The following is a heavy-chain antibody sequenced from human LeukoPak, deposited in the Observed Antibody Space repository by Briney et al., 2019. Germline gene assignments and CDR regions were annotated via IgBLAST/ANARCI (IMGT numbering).Heavy chain of an antibody. J-gene: IGHJ3*02. D-gene: IGHD3-22*01. CDR2: ISSSSSYI. CDR1: GFTFSSYS. Sequence: GGSLRLSCAASGFTFSSYSMNWVRQAPGKGLEWVSSISSSSSYIYYADSVKGRFTISRDNAKNSLYLQMNSLRAEDTAVYYCARAKGSSGYFISFLRSRYAFDIWGQGTMVTVSS. CDR3: ARAKGSSGYFISFLRSRYAFDI. V-gene: IGHV3-21*01.